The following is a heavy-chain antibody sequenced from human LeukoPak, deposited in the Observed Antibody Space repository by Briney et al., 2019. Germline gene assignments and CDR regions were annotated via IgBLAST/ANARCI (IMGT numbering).Heavy chain of an antibody. J-gene: IGHJ4*02. Sequence: ASVKVSCKASGYTFTSYDVNWVRQATGQVLVCMGWVNPNSGHTGYAQKFQGRVTMTTNTSISTAYMELSSLRSEDTAVYYCARGAPGSYCSGGSCPYFDYWGQGTLVSVSS. CDR1: GYTFTSYD. V-gene: IGHV1-8*01. CDR2: VNPNSGHT. CDR3: ARGAPGSYCSGGSCPYFDY. D-gene: IGHD2-15*01.